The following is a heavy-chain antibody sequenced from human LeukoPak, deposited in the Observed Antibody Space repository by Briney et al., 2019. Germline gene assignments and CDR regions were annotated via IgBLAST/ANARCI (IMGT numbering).Heavy chain of an antibody. CDR1: GFTFGSYE. Sequence: PGGSLRLSCAASGFTFGSYEMNWVRQAPGKGLEWVSYISSSSSTIYYADSVKGRFTISRDNAKNSLYLQMNSLRAEDTAVYYCAREPGVEGGWGQGTLVTVSS. V-gene: IGHV3-48*03. J-gene: IGHJ4*02. CDR3: AREPGVEGG. CDR2: ISSSSSTI. D-gene: IGHD1-14*01.